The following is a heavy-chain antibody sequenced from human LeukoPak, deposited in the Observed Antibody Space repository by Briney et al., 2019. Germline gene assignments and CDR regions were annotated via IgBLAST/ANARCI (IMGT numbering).Heavy chain of an antibody. CDR3: ARVRYGDYPQGYYYGMDV. Sequence: GGSLRLSCATSGFMFSAFAIHWVRQAPGKGLEWVSSISSSSSYIYYADSVKGRFTISRDNAKNSLYLQMNSLRAEDTAVYYCARVRYGDYPQGYYYGMDVWGQGTTVTVSS. CDR1: GFMFSAFA. J-gene: IGHJ6*02. CDR2: ISSSSSYI. V-gene: IGHV3-21*01. D-gene: IGHD4-17*01.